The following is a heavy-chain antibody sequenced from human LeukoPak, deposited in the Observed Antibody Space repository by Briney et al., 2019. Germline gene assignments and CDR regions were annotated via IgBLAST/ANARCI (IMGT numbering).Heavy chain of an antibody. CDR2: ISWNSGSI. J-gene: IGHJ3*02. D-gene: IGHD3-10*01. V-gene: IGHV3-9*01. CDR1: GFTFDDYA. Sequence: PGRSLRLSCAASGFTFDDYAMHWVWQAPGKGLEWVSGISWNSGSIGYADSVKGRFTISRDNAKNSLYLQMNSLRAEDTAVHYCAKKSNYGSAVKYAFDIWGQGTMVTVSS. CDR3: AKKSNYGSAVKYAFDI.